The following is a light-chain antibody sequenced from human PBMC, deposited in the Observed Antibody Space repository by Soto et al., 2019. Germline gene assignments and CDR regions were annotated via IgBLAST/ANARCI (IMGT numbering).Light chain of an antibody. CDR1: RSDIGSNS. CDR2: NNN. CDR3: AACDDSLTGPV. V-gene: IGLV1-44*01. Sequence: QSVLTQPPSASGTPGQTVIISCSGSRSDIGSNSVNWYQHLPGTAPKLLIYNNNQRPSGVPDRFSGSKSGTSASLAISGLQSEDEADYYCAACDDSLTGPVFGTGTKVTVL. J-gene: IGLJ1*01.